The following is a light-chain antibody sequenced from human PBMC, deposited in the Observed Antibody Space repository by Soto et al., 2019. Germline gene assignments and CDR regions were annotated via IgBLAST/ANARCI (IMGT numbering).Light chain of an antibody. V-gene: IGLV2-8*01. CDR1: SSDLGDFNY. Sequence: QSALTQPPSASGSPGQSVTISCTGTSSDLGDFNYVSWYQHHPGQVPKLMIYEVTKRRSGVPDRFSGSKSGNTASLTVSGLQAEDEADYYCSSRIGGTSVVFGGGTKLTVL. CDR2: EVT. J-gene: IGLJ2*01. CDR3: SSRIGGTSVV.